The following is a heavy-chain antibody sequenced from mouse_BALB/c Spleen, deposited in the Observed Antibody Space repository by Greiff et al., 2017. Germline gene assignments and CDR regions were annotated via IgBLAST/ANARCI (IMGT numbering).Heavy chain of an antibody. J-gene: IGHJ4*01. D-gene: IGHD1-2*01. CDR3: ARITTAPMDY. V-gene: IGHV5-9-4*01. CDR2: ISSGGSYT. Sequence: EVQLVESGGGLVKPGGSLKLSCAASGFTFSSYAMSWVRQSPEKRLEWVAEISSGGSYTYYPDTVTGRFTISRDNAKNTLYLEMSSLRSEDTAMYYCARITTAPMDYWGQGTSVTVSS. CDR1: GFTFSSYA.